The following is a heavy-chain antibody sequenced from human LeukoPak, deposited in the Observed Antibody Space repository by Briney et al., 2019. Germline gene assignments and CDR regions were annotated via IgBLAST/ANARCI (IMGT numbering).Heavy chain of an antibody. V-gene: IGHV1-18*01. Sequence: ASVKVSCKASGYTFTSYGISWVRQAPGQGLEWMGWISAYNGNTNYAQKLQGRVTMTTDTSTSAAYMELRSLRSEDTAVYYCARGPLNYYYYYMDVWGKGTTVTVSS. J-gene: IGHJ6*03. CDR1: GYTFTSYG. CDR3: ARGPLNYYYYYMDV. CDR2: ISAYNGNT.